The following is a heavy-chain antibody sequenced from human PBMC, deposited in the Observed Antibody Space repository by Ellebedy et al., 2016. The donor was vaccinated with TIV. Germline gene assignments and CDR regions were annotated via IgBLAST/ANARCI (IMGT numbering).Heavy chain of an antibody. CDR2: IKHDGSEK. V-gene: IGHV3-7*01. J-gene: IGHJ3*02. CDR1: GFTFSSYW. Sequence: GESLKISCAASGFTFSSYWMSWVRQAPGKGLEWVANIKHDGSEKYYVDSVKGRFTISRDNAKNSLYLQMNSLRAEDTAVYYCARVTSPSSGWYPDAFDIWGQGTMVTVSS. CDR3: ARVTSPSSGWYPDAFDI. D-gene: IGHD6-19*01.